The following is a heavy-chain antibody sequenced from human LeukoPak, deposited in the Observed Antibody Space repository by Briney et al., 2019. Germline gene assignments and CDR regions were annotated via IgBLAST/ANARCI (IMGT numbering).Heavy chain of an antibody. J-gene: IGHJ4*02. CDR1: GGSISSSSYY. CDR2: IYYTGST. CDR3: ARRGDYGRSFDY. D-gene: IGHD4-17*01. Sequence: PSDTLSLTCTVSGGSISSSSYYWGWIRQPPGKGLEWIGSIYYTGSTYSNPSLKSRVAISEDTSKNQSSLRLTSVTAADTAVYYCARRGDYGRSFDYWGQGTLVTVSS. V-gene: IGHV4-39*01.